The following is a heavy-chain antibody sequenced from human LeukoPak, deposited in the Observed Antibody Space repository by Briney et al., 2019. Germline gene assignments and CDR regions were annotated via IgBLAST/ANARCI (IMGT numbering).Heavy chain of an antibody. CDR1: GGSISSGSYY. V-gene: IGHV4-61*02. CDR2: IYTSGST. CDR3: ARDLGYDGFDWAP. D-gene: IGHD5-12*01. J-gene: IGHJ5*02. Sequence: SQTLSLTCTVSGGSISSGSYYWNWIRQPAGKGLEWIGRIYTSGSTNYNPSLKSRVTISVDTSKNQFSLKLSSVTAADTAVYYCARDLGYDGFDWAPWGQGTLVTVSS.